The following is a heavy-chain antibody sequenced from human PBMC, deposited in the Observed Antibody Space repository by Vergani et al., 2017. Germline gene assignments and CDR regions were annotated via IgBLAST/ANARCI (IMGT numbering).Heavy chain of an antibody. Sequence: EVQLLESGGGLVQPGGSLRLSCAASGFTFSSYAMSWVRQAPGKGLEWVSAISGSGGSTYYADSVKGRFTISRDNSKNTLYLQMNSLRAEDTAVYYCEPVIYGYYYYGMDVWGQGTTVTVSS. CDR2: ISGSGGST. V-gene: IGHV3-23*01. CDR3: EPVIYGYYYYGMDV. CDR1: GFTFSSYA. J-gene: IGHJ6*02. D-gene: IGHD2/OR15-2a*01.